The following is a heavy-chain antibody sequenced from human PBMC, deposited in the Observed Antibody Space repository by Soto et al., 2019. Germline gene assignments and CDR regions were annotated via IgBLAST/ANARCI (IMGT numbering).Heavy chain of an antibody. V-gene: IGHV2-5*02. D-gene: IGHD6-19*01. CDR1: GFSLTTSGVG. CDR3: AHRHSSATFDY. CDR2: IYGDDDK. J-gene: IGHJ4*02. Sequence: QITLKESGPTLGKPTQTLTLTCSFCGFSLTTSGVGVGWIRQPPGKALEWLALIYGDDDKRYSPSLKSILTITKDTSKNQVVLTMTNVDPVDTATYYCAHRHSSATFDYWGQGALVTVSP.